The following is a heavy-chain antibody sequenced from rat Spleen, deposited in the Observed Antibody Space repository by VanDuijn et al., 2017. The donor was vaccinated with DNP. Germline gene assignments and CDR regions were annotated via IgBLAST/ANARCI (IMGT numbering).Heavy chain of an antibody. CDR2: IRYDGNNT. CDR1: GFIFSNYW. CDR3: ARQDPFDY. Sequence: EVQLVESGGGPVQPGRSLKLSCVASGFIFSNYWMTWIRQAPTKGLEWVATIRYDGNNTYYRDSVKGRFTISRDNAKSTLDLQMDSLRSEDTATYYCARQDPFDYWCQGVMVTVSS. J-gene: IGHJ2*01. V-gene: IGHV5-29*01.